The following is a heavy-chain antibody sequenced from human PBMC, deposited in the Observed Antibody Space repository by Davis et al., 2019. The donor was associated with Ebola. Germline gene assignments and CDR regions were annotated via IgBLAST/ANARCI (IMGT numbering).Heavy chain of an antibody. D-gene: IGHD3-3*01. CDR2: LYTGGST. CDR1: GASISSGSYY. J-gene: IGHJ1*01. Sequence: PSETLSLTCTVSGASISSGSYYWSWIRQPAGKGLEWIGHLYTGGSTNYNPSLKSRVTISVDTSKNQFSLKLSSVTAADTAVYYCARGPSVLRFLEWLWYFQHWGQGTLVTVSS. V-gene: IGHV4-61*09. CDR3: ARGPSVLRFLEWLWYFQH.